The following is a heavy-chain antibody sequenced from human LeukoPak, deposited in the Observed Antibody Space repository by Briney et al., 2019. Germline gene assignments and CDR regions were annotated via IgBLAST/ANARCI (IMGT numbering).Heavy chain of an antibody. J-gene: IGHJ4*02. CDR1: GYRFTNYW. Sequence: GESLKISCKGFGYRFTNYWIGWVRQMPGKGLEWMGIIYPGDSDTRYSPSFQGQVTISADKSINTAYLQWSSLKASDTAIYYCATATVTSGLDYWGQGTLVTVSS. V-gene: IGHV5-51*01. CDR3: ATATVTSGLDY. D-gene: IGHD4-17*01. CDR2: IYPGDSDT.